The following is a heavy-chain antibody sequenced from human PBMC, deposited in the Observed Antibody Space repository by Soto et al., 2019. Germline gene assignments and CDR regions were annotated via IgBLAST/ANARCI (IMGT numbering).Heavy chain of an antibody. Sequence: ASVKVTCKGSGYTFTSYDIDWVRQATGQGLEWMGWMNANSGNTNYAQKFQERVTITRDMSTSTAYMELNSLRADDTAVYYCAKHSAGYYYAPDWGHGTLVTVSS. CDR3: AKHSAGYYYAPD. V-gene: IGHV1-8*01. CDR2: MNANSGNT. D-gene: IGHD3-22*01. J-gene: IGHJ4*01. CDR1: GYTFTSYD.